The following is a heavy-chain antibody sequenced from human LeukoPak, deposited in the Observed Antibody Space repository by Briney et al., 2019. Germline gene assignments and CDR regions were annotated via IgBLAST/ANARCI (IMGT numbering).Heavy chain of an antibody. Sequence: GGSLRLSCAASGFTFSSYSMNWVRQAPGKGLEWVSYISSSSSTIYYADSVKGRFTISRDNAKNPLYLQMNSLRAEDTAVYYCARQQLLTRIDYWGQGTLVTVSS. CDR1: GFTFSSYS. CDR2: ISSSSSTI. J-gene: IGHJ4*02. V-gene: IGHV3-48*01. D-gene: IGHD6-13*01. CDR3: ARQQLLTRIDY.